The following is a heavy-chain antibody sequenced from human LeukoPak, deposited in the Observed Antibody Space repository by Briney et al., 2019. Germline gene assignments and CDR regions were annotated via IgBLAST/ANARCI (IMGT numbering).Heavy chain of an antibody. J-gene: IGHJ5*02. CDR3: ARQRTGIAAAGTEHGNWFDP. V-gene: IGHV4-39*01. Sequence: NTSETLSLTCTVSGGSISSSNYYWGWIRQPPGKGLEWIGSIYYSGSTYYNPSLKSRVTISVDTSKNQFSLKLSSVTAADTAVYYCARQRTGIAAAGTEHGNWFDPWGQGTLVTVSS. CDR1: GGSISSSNYY. D-gene: IGHD6-13*01. CDR2: IYYSGST.